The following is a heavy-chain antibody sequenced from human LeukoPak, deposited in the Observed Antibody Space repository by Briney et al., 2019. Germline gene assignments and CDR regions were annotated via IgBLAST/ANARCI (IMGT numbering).Heavy chain of an antibody. Sequence: PGGSLRLSCAASGFTFSDYYMSWIRQAPGKGLEWVSYISSSGSTIYYADSVKGRFTISRDNAKNSLYLQMNSLRAEDTAVYYCARPYYDILTGFFYYYGMDVWGQGTTVTVSS. J-gene: IGHJ6*02. CDR1: GFTFSDYY. D-gene: IGHD3-9*01. CDR2: ISSSGSTI. V-gene: IGHV3-11*01. CDR3: ARPYYDILTGFFYYYGMDV.